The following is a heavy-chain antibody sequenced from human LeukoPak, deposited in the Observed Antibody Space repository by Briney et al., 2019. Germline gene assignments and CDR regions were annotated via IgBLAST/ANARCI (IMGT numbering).Heavy chain of an antibody. J-gene: IGHJ4*02. Sequence: ASVKVSCKASGYTFTGYYMHWVRQAPGQGLEWMGRINPNSGGTNYAQKFQGRVTMTRDTSISTVYMELSSLRSDDTAMYYCAREVGVGATTSLSYWGQGALVTVSS. CDR2: INPNSGGT. D-gene: IGHD1-26*01. CDR1: GYTFTGYY. V-gene: IGHV1-2*06. CDR3: AREVGVGATTSLSY.